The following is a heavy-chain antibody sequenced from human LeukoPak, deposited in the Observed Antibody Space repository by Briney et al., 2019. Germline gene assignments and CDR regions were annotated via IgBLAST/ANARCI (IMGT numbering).Heavy chain of an antibody. CDR3: ARWTVSHYYYYMDV. J-gene: IGHJ6*03. Sequence: SETLSLTCLVSGGSLSRYYWSWIRQPPGKGLEWIGYIYYSGSTNYNPSLKSRVTISVDTSKNQFSMKLRSVTAADTAVYYCARWTVSHYYYYMDVWGKGTTVTISS. D-gene: IGHD4-17*01. CDR1: GGSLSRYY. V-gene: IGHV4-59*01. CDR2: IYYSGST.